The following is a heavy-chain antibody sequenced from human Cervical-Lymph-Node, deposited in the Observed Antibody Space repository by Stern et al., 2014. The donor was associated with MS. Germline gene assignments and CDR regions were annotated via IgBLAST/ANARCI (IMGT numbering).Heavy chain of an antibody. D-gene: IGHD1-1*01. J-gene: IGHJ2*01. CDR2: IYPGDSDT. Sequence: EVQLVESGAEVKKPGESLKISYKGSGYRFTAHWIAWVRQMPGQGLEWMGIIYPGDSDTKDRPSFLGRVTISADKSINTAYLQWSSLKASDSAIYFCARHMNGYWYFDLWGRGTLVTVSS. CDR3: ARHMNGYWYFDL. CDR1: GYRFTAHW. V-gene: IGHV5-51*01.